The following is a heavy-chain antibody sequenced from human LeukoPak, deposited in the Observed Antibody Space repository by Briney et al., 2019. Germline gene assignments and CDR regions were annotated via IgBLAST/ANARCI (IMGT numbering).Heavy chain of an antibody. V-gene: IGHV3-33*01. CDR3: ARGDYDILTCYYTPPPFYYYYYGMDV. CDR1: GFTFSSYG. CDR2: IWYDGSDK. J-gene: IGHJ6*04. Sequence: GGSLRLSCAASGFTFSSYGMHWVRQAPGKGLEWVAVIWYDGSDKYYADSVKGRFTISRDNSKNTLYLQMNRQRAKDTAVYYCARGDYDILTCYYTPPPFYYYYYGMDVWGKGTTVTVSS. D-gene: IGHD3-9*01.